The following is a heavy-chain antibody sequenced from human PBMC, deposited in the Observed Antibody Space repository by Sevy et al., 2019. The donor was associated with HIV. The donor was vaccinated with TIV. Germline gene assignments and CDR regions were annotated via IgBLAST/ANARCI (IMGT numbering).Heavy chain of an antibody. J-gene: IGHJ4*02. CDR2: IRSKAYGGTT. D-gene: IGHD3-10*01. Sequence: GGFLRLSCTASGFTFGDYAMSWFRQAPGKGLEWVGFIRSKAYGGTTEYAASVKGRFTISRDDSKSIAYLQMNSLKTEDTAVYYCTRLWFGELPHYWGQGTLVTVSS. V-gene: IGHV3-49*03. CDR3: TRLWFGELPHY. CDR1: GFTFGDYA.